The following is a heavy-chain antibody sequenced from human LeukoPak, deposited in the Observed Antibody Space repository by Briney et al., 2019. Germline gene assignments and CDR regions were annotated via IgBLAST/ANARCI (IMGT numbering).Heavy chain of an antibody. Sequence: GSSVKVSCKASGGTFSSYAISWVRQAPGQGLEWMERIIPILGIVNYAQKFQGRVTITADKSTSTAYMELSSLRSEDTAVYYCARDQEGGHDYWGQGTLVTVSS. CDR3: ARDQEGGHDY. CDR1: GGTFSSYA. V-gene: IGHV1-69*04. CDR2: IIPILGIV. D-gene: IGHD6-25*01. J-gene: IGHJ4*02.